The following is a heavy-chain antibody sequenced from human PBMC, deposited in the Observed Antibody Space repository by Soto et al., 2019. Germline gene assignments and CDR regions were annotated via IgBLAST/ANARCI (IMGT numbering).Heavy chain of an antibody. D-gene: IGHD2-15*01. J-gene: IGHJ4*02. Sequence: LSEPLSLTCAVSVGSILSNYWLAWIRQSPGAGLVWIGSIYLSGTTYYNPSLESRVIISVDTSESRFALRLTSVTAADSAVYYCARTDNVGYPPDLGQGTQVTLSS. V-gene: IGHV4-38-2*01. CDR3: ARTDNVGYPPD. CDR2: IYLSGTT. CDR1: VGSILSNYW.